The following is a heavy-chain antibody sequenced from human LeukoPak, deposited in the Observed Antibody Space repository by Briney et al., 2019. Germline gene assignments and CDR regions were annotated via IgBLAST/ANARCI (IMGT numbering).Heavy chain of an antibody. J-gene: IGHJ4*02. V-gene: IGHV3-20*04. CDR3: AKARLNSAFDY. CDR2: INWNGGST. D-gene: IGHD2/OR15-2a*01. CDR1: GSTFDDYG. Sequence: PGGSLRLSCAASGSTFDDYGMSWVRQAPGKGLEWVSGINWNGGSTGYADSVKGRFTISRDNAKNSLYLQMNSLRAEDTALYYCAKARLNSAFDYWGQGTLVTVSS.